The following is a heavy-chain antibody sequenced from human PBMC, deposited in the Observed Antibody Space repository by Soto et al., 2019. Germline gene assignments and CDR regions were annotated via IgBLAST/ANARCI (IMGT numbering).Heavy chain of an antibody. CDR1: GYSFTSYW. V-gene: IGHV5-10-1*01. Sequence: PGESLKISCKGPGYSFTSYWISWVRQMPGKGLEWMGRIDPSDSYTNYSPSFQGHVTISADKSISTAYLQWSSLKASDTAMYYCARRNYYGSGSYSSLDPWGQGTLVTVSS. CDR2: IDPSDSYT. J-gene: IGHJ5*02. CDR3: ARRNYYGSGSYSSLDP. D-gene: IGHD3-10*01.